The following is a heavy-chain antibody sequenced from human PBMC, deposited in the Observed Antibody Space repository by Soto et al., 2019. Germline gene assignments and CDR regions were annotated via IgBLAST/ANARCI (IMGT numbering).Heavy chain of an antibody. CDR1: GFSLSTSGVG. V-gene: IGHV2-5*02. CDR2: IYWDDAK. Sequence: QITLKESGPTLVKPTQTLTLTCTFSGFSLSTSGVGVCWIRQPPGNALEWLALIYWDDAKRYSPSLRSRLTIAKDPSKNQVVLTMTNMDPVDTATYYCAPGPPGGRGYALEYWGQGTLVTVSS. CDR3: APGPPGGRGYALEY. D-gene: IGHD6-25*01. J-gene: IGHJ4*02.